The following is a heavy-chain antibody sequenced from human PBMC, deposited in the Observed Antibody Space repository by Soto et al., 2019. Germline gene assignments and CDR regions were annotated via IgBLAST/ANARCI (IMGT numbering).Heavy chain of an antibody. CDR2: INSDGSST. V-gene: IGHV3-74*01. Sequence: GGSLRLSCTASGFAFSSYWMHWVRQAPGKGLVWVSRINSDGSSTSYADSVKGRFTISRDNAKNTLYLQMNSLRAEDTAVYYCAKEYYDFWSDYYHYFDYWGQGTLVTVSS. D-gene: IGHD3-3*01. J-gene: IGHJ4*02. CDR1: GFAFSSYW. CDR3: AKEYYDFWSDYYHYFDY.